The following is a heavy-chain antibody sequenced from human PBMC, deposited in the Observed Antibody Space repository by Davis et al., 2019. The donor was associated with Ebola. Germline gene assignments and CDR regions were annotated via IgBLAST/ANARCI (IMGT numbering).Heavy chain of an antibody. Sequence: AASVKVSCKVSGYSLNELSVHWVRQAPGKGLEWMGCFDPKYAEPIYAEKFQGRLTLTEDTSTDTAFMELSSLRSDDTAVYYCSVGGQDGGFDYWGQGTLVPVSS. CDR2: FDPKYAEP. CDR1: GYSLNELS. V-gene: IGHV1-24*01. J-gene: IGHJ4*02. CDR3: SVGGQDGGFDY. D-gene: IGHD3-16*01.